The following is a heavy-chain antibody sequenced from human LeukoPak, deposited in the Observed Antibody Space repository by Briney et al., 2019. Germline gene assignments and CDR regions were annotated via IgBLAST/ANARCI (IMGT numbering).Heavy chain of an antibody. J-gene: IGHJ4*02. CDR1: GFTFSSYA. CDR3: AKSRAVTAIQYYFDF. Sequence: GGSLRLSCAASGFTFSSYAMSWVRQAPGKGLEWVSTISGSGGSTYYAGSMKGRFTISRDNSKNTLYLQMNSLRAEDTAVYYCAKSRAVTAIQYYFDFWGQGTLVTVSS. V-gene: IGHV3-23*01. D-gene: IGHD2-21*02. CDR2: ISGSGGST.